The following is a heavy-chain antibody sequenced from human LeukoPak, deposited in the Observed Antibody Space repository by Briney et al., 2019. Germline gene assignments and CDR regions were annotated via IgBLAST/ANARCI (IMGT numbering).Heavy chain of an antibody. J-gene: IGHJ6*03. V-gene: IGHV3-30*02. D-gene: IGHD5-18*01. Sequence: GGSLRLSCAASGFTFSNFGMHWVRQAPGKGLEWVAFIRYDGSNKYYADSVKGRFTISRYNSKNTLYLQMNSLRGEDTAVYYCAKDGDTMSVTYYYDRDVWGKGTTVTIS. CDR3: AKDGDTMSVTYYYDRDV. CDR2: IRYDGSNK. CDR1: GFTFSNFG.